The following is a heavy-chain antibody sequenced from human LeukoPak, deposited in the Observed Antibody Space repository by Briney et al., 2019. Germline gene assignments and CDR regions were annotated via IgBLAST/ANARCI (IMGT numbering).Heavy chain of an antibody. V-gene: IGHV1-18*01. CDR3: ARERGLGWFDP. J-gene: IGHJ5*02. CDR2: ISTYNGNT. D-gene: IGHD3-10*01. CDR1: GYTFTTFH. Sequence: ASVKVSCKASGYTFTTFHITWVRQAPGQGLEWMGWISTYNGNTNYAQNLQGRVTMTTDTSTSTAYMELRSLRSDDTAVYYCARERGLGWFDPWGQGTLVTVSS.